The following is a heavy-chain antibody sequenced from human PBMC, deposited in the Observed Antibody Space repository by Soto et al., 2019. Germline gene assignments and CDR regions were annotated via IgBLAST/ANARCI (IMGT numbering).Heavy chain of an antibody. CDR2: ISGDGNDK. J-gene: IGHJ5*01. CDR1: GFIFRNFG. CDR3: VQGASTAHQPLDS. D-gene: IGHD2-2*01. Sequence: QVQLVESGGGVVQPGRSLRLSCAASGFIFRNFGMHWVRRAPGKGLEWVATISGDGNDKYYPESMKGRFTIASGNFNNTLYLPLNRLRPEDTAVYHCVQGASTAHQPLDSWGHGVLVTVAS. V-gene: IGHV3-30*03.